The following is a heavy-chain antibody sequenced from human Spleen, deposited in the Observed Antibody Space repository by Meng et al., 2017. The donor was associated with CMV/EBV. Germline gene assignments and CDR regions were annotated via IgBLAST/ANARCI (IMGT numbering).Heavy chain of an antibody. CDR1: GFTFDDYA. D-gene: IGHD3-10*01. V-gene: IGHV3-9*01. J-gene: IGHJ4*02. Sequence: GGSLRLSCAASGFTFDDYAMHWVRQAPGKGLEWVSGISWNSGSIGYADSVKGRFTISRDNAKNTLYLQMNSLRAEDTAVYYCARGPSLYYYGSGSYYPNDWGQGTLVTVSS. CDR2: ISWNSGSI. CDR3: ARGPSLYYYGSGSYYPND.